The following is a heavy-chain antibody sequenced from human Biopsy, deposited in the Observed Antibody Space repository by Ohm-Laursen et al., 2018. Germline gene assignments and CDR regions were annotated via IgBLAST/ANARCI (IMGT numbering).Heavy chain of an antibody. CDR1: GGTFSNYG. CDR3: ATLTGDPSY. V-gene: IGHV1-69*06. Sequence: SVKVSCKAPGGTFSNYGVNCVRQAPGQGLEWLGGNIPILGKGNYAQKFHDRVTVAAYTSTSTATMELRSLRSDDTAVYYCATLTGDPSYWGQGILVTVSS. J-gene: IGHJ4*02. D-gene: IGHD7-27*01. CDR2: NIPILGKG.